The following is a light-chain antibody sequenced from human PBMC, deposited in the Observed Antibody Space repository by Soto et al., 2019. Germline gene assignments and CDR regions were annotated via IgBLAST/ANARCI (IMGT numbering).Light chain of an antibody. Sequence: DIQMTQSPSALSASVEDRVIITCRASQSISKHLNWYQQKPGKAPKLLIFAASSLQSGVPSRFSGSRSGPDFTLTSSSLQPEDFATYYSQQSYSSPPTFGQGTKVDIK. J-gene: IGKJ1*01. CDR2: AAS. CDR3: QQSYSSPPT. CDR1: QSISKH. V-gene: IGKV1-39*01.